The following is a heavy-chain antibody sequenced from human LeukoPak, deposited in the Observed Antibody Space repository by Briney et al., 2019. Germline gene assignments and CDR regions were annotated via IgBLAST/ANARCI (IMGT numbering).Heavy chain of an antibody. CDR1: GFTFSSYS. Sequence: GGSLRLSCAASGFTFSSYSMNWVRQAPGKGLEWVSSISSSSSYIYYADSVKGRFTISRDNAKNSLYLQMNSLRAEDTAVYYCARDRRIEGIDPWGQGTLVTVSS. J-gene: IGHJ5*02. D-gene: IGHD1-26*01. CDR3: ARDRRIEGIDP. V-gene: IGHV3-21*01. CDR2: ISSSSSYI.